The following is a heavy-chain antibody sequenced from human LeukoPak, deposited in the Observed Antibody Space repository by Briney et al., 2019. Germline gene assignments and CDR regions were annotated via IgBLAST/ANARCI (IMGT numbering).Heavy chain of an antibody. Sequence: GESLKISCKGSGYSFTSYWIGWVRQMPGKGLEWMGIIYPGDSDTRYSPSFQGQVTISADKSISTAYLQWSSLKASDTAMYYCARHSVDCSSTSCYVYYYYGMDVWGQGTTVTVAS. J-gene: IGHJ6*02. CDR2: IYPGDSDT. CDR1: GYSFTSYW. V-gene: IGHV5-51*01. D-gene: IGHD2-2*01. CDR3: ARHSVDCSSTSCYVYYYYGMDV.